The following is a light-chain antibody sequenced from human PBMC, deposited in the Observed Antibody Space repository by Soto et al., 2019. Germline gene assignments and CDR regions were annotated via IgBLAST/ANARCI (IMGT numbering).Light chain of an antibody. Sequence: QSALTQPASVSGSPGQSITISCTGTSSDVGGYNHVAWYQQYPGKAPKLIIFEVSNRPSGVPDRFSGSKSGNTASLTISGLQAADEADYYCSLYTSENTYVFGTGTKLTVL. CDR2: EVS. CDR1: SSDVGGYNH. J-gene: IGLJ1*01. V-gene: IGLV2-14*01. CDR3: SLYTSENTYV.